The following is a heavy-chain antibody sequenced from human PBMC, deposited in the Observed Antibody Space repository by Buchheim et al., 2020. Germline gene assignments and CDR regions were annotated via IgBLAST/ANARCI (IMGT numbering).Heavy chain of an antibody. CDR3: ARGGDPVGLLLWFGELFPDYYYGMDV. V-gene: IGHV4-34*01. D-gene: IGHD3-10*01. CDR1: GGSFSGYY. Sequence: QVQLQQWGAGLLKPSETLSLTCAVYGGSFSGYYWSWIRQPPGKGLEWIGEINHSGSTNYNPSLKSRVTISVDKSKNQFSLKLSSVTAADTAVYYCARGGDPVGLLLWFGELFPDYYYGMDVWGQGTT. J-gene: IGHJ6*02. CDR2: INHSGST.